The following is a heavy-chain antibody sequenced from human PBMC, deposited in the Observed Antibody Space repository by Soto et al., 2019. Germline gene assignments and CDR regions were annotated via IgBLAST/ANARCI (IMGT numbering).Heavy chain of an antibody. Sequence: GESLKISCKGSGYSFASYWIGWVRQVPGKGLEWMGIIYPDDSDTTYSSSFQGQVTISADKSINTAYLQWSSLKASDTALYYCARQGLGQWLGTYYYSYGMDVWGQGTTVTVSS. CDR2: IYPDDSDT. D-gene: IGHD6-19*01. CDR1: GYSFASYW. CDR3: ARQGLGQWLGTYYYSYGMDV. J-gene: IGHJ6*02. V-gene: IGHV5-51*01.